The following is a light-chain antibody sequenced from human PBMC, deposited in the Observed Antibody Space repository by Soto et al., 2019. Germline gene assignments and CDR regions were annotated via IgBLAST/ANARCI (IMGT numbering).Light chain of an antibody. CDR3: SSYTCSITLPV. CDR1: SSDVGGYNY. Sequence: QSVLTQPASVSGSPGQSITISCTGTSSDVGGYNYVSWYQQHPGKAPKLMIYDVSNRPSGVSNRFSGSKSGNTASLTISGLQAEDEADYYCSSYTCSITLPVFGGGTMVTV. J-gene: IGLJ2*01. V-gene: IGLV2-14*01. CDR2: DVS.